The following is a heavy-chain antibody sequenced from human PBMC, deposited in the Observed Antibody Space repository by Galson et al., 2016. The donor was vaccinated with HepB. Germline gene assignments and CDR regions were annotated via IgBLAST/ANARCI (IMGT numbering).Heavy chain of an antibody. J-gene: IGHJ6*02. V-gene: IGHV3-23*01. Sequence: SLRLSCAASGFTFSIYAMDWVRQAPGKGLEWVSSVSGGEGRTFYADSGKGRFTISRDKSQDTLYLQMNGLRAEDTAVYYCAKRGDMYYYGMDVWGQGTTVTVSS. CDR1: GFTFSIYA. D-gene: IGHD2-21*02. CDR3: AKRGDMYYYGMDV. CDR2: VSGGEGRT.